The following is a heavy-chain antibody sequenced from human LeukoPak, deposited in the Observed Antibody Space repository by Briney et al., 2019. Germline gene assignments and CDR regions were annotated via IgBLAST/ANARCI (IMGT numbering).Heavy chain of an antibody. D-gene: IGHD5-24*01. CDR3: AREARMTTIFSWFDP. Sequence: GGSLRLSCAASGFTFSNYKMTWVRQSPGKGLEWISYISTTGNTIYYTDSVKGRFTVSRDNAKSSLYLQMNSLRGEDTGIYYCAREARMTTIFSWFDPWGQGTLVTVSS. J-gene: IGHJ5*02. CDR1: GFTFSNYK. V-gene: IGHV3-48*04. CDR2: ISTTGNTI.